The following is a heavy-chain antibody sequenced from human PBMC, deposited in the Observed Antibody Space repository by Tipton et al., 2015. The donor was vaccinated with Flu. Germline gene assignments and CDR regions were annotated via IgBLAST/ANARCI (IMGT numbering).Heavy chain of an antibody. J-gene: IGHJ6*02. CDR2: IYYSGST. CDR1: GGSISSSSYY. D-gene: IGHD3-10*01. Sequence: LRLSCTVSGGSISSSSYYWGWIRQPPGKGLEWIGSIYYSGSTYYNPSLKSRVTISVDTSKNQFSLKLSSVTAADTAVYYCARDDGDYGLGSYHYYYGMDVWDQG. CDR3: ARDDGDYGLGSYHYYYGMDV. V-gene: IGHV4-39*07.